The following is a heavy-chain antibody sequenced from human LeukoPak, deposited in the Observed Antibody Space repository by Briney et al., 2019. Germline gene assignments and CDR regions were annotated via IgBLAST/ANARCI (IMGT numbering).Heavy chain of an antibody. CDR1: GFTFSSYA. CDR3: ARGDGRWFTIFGVVNTIDY. D-gene: IGHD3-3*01. Sequence: PGGSLRLSCAASGFTFSSYAMHWVRQAPGKGLEWVAVISYDGSNKYYADSVKGRFTISRDNSKNTLYLQMNSLRAEDTAVYYCARGDGRWFTIFGVVNTIDYWGQGTLVTVSS. V-gene: IGHV3-30-3*01. CDR2: ISYDGSNK. J-gene: IGHJ4*02.